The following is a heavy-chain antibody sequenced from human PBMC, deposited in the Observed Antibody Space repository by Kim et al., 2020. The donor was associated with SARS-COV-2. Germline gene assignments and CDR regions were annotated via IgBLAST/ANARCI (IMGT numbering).Heavy chain of an antibody. CDR3: ARLSDYYGMDV. Sequence: SETLSLTCTVSGGSISSYYWSWIRQPPGKGLEWIGYIYYSGSTNYNPSLKSRVTISVDTSKNQFSLKLSSVTAADTAVYYCARLSDYYGMDVWGQGTTV. V-gene: IGHV4-59*08. J-gene: IGHJ6*02. CDR2: IYYSGST. CDR1: GGSISSYY.